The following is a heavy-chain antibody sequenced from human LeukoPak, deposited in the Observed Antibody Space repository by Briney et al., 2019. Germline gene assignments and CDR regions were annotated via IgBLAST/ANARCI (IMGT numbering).Heavy chain of an antibody. J-gene: IGHJ5*02. CDR3: ARGHWFDP. Sequence: GGSLRLSCVASGFTFSTYWMSWVHQAPGKGLEWVAYIKPDGSEKSYVDSVKGRFTISRDNAKNSLYLQMNSLRAEDTAVYSCARGHWFDPWGQGTLVTVSS. V-gene: IGHV3-7*03. CDR2: IKPDGSEK. CDR1: GFTFSTYW.